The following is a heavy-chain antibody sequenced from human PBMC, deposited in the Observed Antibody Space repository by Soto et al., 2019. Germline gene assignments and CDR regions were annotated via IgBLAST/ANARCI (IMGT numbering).Heavy chain of an antibody. CDR1: GFPFGSYA. CDR2: ILYDGFTE. CDR3: ARAVDCSPGKCFILNYAFGLDI. D-gene: IGHD2-15*01. V-gene: IGHV3-30*03. J-gene: IGHJ1*01. Sequence: EQRVGSGGGVVQPGMAQRLSCVSSGFPFGSYALPWIRRTPGKGREWAGVILYDGFTEYYGDSVNGRFTISRANSKNTLYLQMNSLRAEDTAVYYCARAVDCSPGKCFILNYAFGLDIWSQGTSVTVAS.